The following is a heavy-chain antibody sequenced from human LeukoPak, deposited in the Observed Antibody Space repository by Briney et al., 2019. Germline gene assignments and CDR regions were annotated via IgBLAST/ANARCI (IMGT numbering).Heavy chain of an antibody. Sequence: SETLSLTCAVSGGSVSGFYWSWIRQPPGKGLEWIGYIHYGGTTNCNPSLKSRVTISVDTSKNQFSLKLSSVTAADTAVHYCARGVDSSMAPFDYWGQGTLVTVSS. CDR3: ARGVDSSMAPFDY. CDR1: GGSVSGFY. CDR2: IHYGGTT. J-gene: IGHJ4*02. V-gene: IGHV4-59*02. D-gene: IGHD5-18*01.